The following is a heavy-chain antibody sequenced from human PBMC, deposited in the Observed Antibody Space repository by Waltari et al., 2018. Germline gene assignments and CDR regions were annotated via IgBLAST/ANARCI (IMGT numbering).Heavy chain of an antibody. CDR3: ARGNDPYSGYDFDY. J-gene: IGHJ4*02. CDR1: GGSFSGYS. V-gene: IGHV4-34*01. Sequence: QVQLQQWGAGLLTPSAPLSLTCALYGGSFSGYSWTRLRPPPGKGLEWIGEINHSGSTNYNPSLKSRVTISVDTSKNQVSLKLSSVTAADTAVYYCARGNDPYSGYDFDYWGQGTLVTVSS. D-gene: IGHD5-12*01. CDR2: INHSGST.